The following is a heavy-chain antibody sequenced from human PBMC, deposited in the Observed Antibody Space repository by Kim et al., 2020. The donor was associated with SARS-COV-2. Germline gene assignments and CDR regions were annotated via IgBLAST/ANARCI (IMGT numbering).Heavy chain of an antibody. CDR3: ARGGHGYCSSTSCYMIFGARNWFDP. Sequence: SETLSLTCAVYGGSFSGYYWSWIRQPPGKGLEWIGEINHSGSTNYNPSLKSRVTISVDTSKNQFSLKLSSVTAADTAVYYCARGGHGYCSSTSCYMIFGARNWFDPWGQGTLVTVSS. J-gene: IGHJ5*02. D-gene: IGHD2-2*02. CDR1: GGSFSGYY. V-gene: IGHV4-34*01. CDR2: INHSGST.